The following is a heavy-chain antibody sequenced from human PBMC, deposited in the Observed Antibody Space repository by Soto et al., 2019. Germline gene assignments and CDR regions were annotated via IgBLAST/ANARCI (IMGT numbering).Heavy chain of an antibody. CDR3: ARDLGDYDSSGYYLAYFDY. Sequence: ASVKVSCKASGYTFSSYGISWVRQAPGQGLEWMGWISAYNGNTNYAQKLQGRVTMTTDTSTSTAYMELRSLRSDDTAVYYCARDLGDYDSSGYYLAYFDYWGQETLVPVSS. CDR1: GYTFSSYG. D-gene: IGHD3-22*01. V-gene: IGHV1-18*01. CDR2: ISAYNGNT. J-gene: IGHJ4*02.